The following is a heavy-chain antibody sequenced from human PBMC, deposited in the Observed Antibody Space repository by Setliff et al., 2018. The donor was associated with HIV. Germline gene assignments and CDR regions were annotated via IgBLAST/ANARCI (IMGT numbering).Heavy chain of an antibody. D-gene: IGHD3-10*01. CDR3: ARDRDGVGNDYMDV. J-gene: IGHJ6*03. CDR1: GFTVTTNY. Sequence: GGSLRLSCAASGFTVTTNYMSWVRQAPGKGLEWVSVIYSAGNTYYADSVKGRFIISRGNSKNTLYLQMNSLRTEDTAVYYCARDRDGVGNDYMDVWGKGTTVTVSS. CDR2: IYSAGNT. V-gene: IGHV3-66*02.